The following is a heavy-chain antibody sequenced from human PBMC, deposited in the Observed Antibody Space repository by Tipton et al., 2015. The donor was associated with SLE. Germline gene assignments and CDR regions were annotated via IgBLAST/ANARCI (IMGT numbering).Heavy chain of an antibody. CDR2: IYSSGRT. Sequence: TLSLTCTVSGGSINSFYWNWIRQPAGKGLEWIGRIYSSGRTDYNPSLKSRVTMSVDTSKNQFTLKLSSVTAADTAMYYCARADFLSAYPYWFDYWGQGILVTVSS. J-gene: IGHJ4*02. CDR3: ARADFLSAYPYWFDY. D-gene: IGHD3-3*01. CDR1: GGSINSFY. V-gene: IGHV4-4*07.